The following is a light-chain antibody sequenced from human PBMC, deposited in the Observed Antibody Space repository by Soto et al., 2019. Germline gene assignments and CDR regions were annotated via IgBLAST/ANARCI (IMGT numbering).Light chain of an antibody. Sequence: EIVLTQSPATLSVSPGERVTLSCRASQSVDINLAWYQQKPGQAPRLLIYGASTRATDMSGTFSGRGSGTEFTLTISNARPEDFAVYYCQQYRSWPRTFGQGTKVEIK. CDR3: QQYRSWPRT. CDR1: QSVDIN. CDR2: GAS. J-gene: IGKJ1*01. V-gene: IGKV3-15*01.